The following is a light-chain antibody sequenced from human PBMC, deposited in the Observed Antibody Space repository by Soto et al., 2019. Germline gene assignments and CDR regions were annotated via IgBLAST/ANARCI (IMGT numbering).Light chain of an antibody. V-gene: IGKV2D-29*01. Sequence: IALTQTPLSHSVTPGQPASISCKSTQSLLQSDGKTYLYWFFQRPGQPPQILIYEASKRFSGVPDRFSGSGSGTEFTLKTSRVEPEDVGVYYCMQCAQLPRTFGLGTKLEIK. CDR3: MQCAQLPRT. CDR1: QSLLQSDGKTY. CDR2: EAS. J-gene: IGKJ2*01.